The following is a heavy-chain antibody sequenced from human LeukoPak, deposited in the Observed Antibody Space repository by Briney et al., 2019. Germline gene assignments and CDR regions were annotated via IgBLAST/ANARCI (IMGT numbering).Heavy chain of an antibody. CDR3: ARAVGSGSFQTYYYYMDV. D-gene: IGHD3-10*01. Sequence: SETLSLTCTVSGASISHYFWSWIRQPPGKGLEWIGYIYYSGSTNYNPSLKSRVTMSVDTSKNQFSLKLSSVTAADTAVYYCARAVGSGSFQTYYYYMDVWGKGTTVTISS. CDR1: GASISHYF. J-gene: IGHJ6*03. CDR2: IYYSGST. V-gene: IGHV4-59*12.